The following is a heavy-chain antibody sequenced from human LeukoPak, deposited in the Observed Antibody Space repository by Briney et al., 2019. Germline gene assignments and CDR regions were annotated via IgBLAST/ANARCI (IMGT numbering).Heavy chain of an antibody. D-gene: IGHD3-22*01. CDR2: ISGTGGST. CDR1: GFTFSNYA. Sequence: GGSLRLSCAASGFTFSNYAMSWVRQAPGKGLEWVSSISGTGGSTYYADSVKGRFTISRDNSNNTLFLQMNSLRAEDTAVYYCAKAYSSGYYGGYDYWGQGTLVTVSS. CDR3: AKAYSSGYYGGYDY. J-gene: IGHJ4*02. V-gene: IGHV3-23*01.